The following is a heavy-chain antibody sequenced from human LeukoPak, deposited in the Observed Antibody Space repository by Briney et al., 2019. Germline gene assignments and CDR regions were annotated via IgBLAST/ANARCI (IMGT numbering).Heavy chain of an antibody. V-gene: IGHV1-2*02. CDR1: GYTFTGYY. D-gene: IGHD4-17*01. CDR3: ARDLAATMIMTTVTMYYFDY. J-gene: IGHJ4*02. CDR2: INPNSGGT. Sequence: GASVKVSCKASGYTFTGYYMHWVRQAPGQGLEWMGWINPNSGGTNYAQKFQGRVTMTRDTSISTAYMELSRLRSDDTAVYYCARDLAATMIMTTVTMYYFDYWGQGTLVTVSS.